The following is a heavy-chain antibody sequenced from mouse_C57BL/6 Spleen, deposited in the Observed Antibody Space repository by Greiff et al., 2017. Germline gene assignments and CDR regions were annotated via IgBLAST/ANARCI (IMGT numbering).Heavy chain of an antibody. CDR2: IYPGDGDT. CDR3: ANSLYYGSRTVCFDV. J-gene: IGHJ1*03. CDR1: GYAFSSSW. Sequence: QLQQSGPELVKPGASVKISCKASGYAFSSSWMNWVKQRPGKGLEWIGRIYPGDGDTNYNGKFKGKATLTVDKSSSTAYMQLSSLLSEDSTVYFCANSLYYGSRTVCFDVWGTGTTVTVSS. V-gene: IGHV1-82*01. D-gene: IGHD1-1*01.